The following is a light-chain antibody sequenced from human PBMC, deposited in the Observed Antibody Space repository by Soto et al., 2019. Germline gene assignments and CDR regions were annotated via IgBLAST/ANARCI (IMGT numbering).Light chain of an antibody. CDR1: QSVGTK. V-gene: IGKV3-15*01. Sequence: EIVMTQSPATLSVSQGERGTLSCGASQSVGTKLAWYQQKPGQAPRLLIYGASTRATGIPARCSGSGSGTEFTLTISSLQSEDFAVYYCQQYNDRPPLTFGGGTKVDIK. J-gene: IGKJ4*01. CDR3: QQYNDRPPLT. CDR2: GAS.